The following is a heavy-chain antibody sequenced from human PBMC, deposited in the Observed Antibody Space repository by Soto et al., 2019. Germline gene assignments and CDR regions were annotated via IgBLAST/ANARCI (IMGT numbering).Heavy chain of an antibody. V-gene: IGHV1-69*01. J-gene: IGHJ6*02. CDR3: ARGGDMEAPVAKSEYYYGMDF. CDR2: IIPIFGTP. Sequence: QVQLVQSGAEVKKPGSSVKVSCKASGGTFSNFAFSWVRQAPGQGPEWMGGIIPIFGTPKYAQRFQVRLTITADESKSTAYMELSGLRSEDTGVYYCARGGDMEAPVAKSEYYYGMDFWGQGTTVTVSS. D-gene: IGHD5-12*01. CDR1: GGTFSNFA.